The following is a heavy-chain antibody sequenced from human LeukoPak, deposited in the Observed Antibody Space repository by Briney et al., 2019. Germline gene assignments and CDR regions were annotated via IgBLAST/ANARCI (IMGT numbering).Heavy chain of an antibody. CDR2: ISSNGGST. Sequence: PGGSLRLSCAASGFTFSSYAMHWVRQAPGKGLEYVSAISSNGGSTYYANSVKGRFTISRDNSKNTLYLQMGSLRAEDMAVYYCARDKGGYYYYMDVWGKGTTVTISS. V-gene: IGHV3-64*01. CDR1: GFTFSSYA. CDR3: ARDKGGYYYYMDV. D-gene: IGHD2-15*01. J-gene: IGHJ6*03.